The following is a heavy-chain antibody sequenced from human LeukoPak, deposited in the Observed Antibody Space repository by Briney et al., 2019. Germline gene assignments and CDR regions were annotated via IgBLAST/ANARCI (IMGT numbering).Heavy chain of an antibody. Sequence: GGSLRLSCAASGFTFSAYSMNWVRQAPGRGLEWVSAISSSSRSIYSADSVKGRFTISRDNAKRSLYLQMNSLRAEDTAVYYCARDRDDDSSGSIDDAFDIWGQGTMVTVSS. CDR1: GFTFSAYS. D-gene: IGHD3-22*01. CDR3: ARDRDDDSSGSIDDAFDI. V-gene: IGHV3-21*01. CDR2: ISSSSRSI. J-gene: IGHJ3*02.